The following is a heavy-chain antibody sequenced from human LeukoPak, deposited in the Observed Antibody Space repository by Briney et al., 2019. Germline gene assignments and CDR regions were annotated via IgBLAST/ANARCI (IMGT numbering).Heavy chain of an antibody. CDR3: ASSKAESNRPDGAFDI. Sequence: GGSVRLSCAASGFTVSSNYMSWVRQAPGKGLEWVSVIYSGGSTYYADSVKGRFTISRDNSKNTLYLQMNSLRAEDTAVYYCASSKAESNRPDGAFDIWGQGTMVTVSS. CDR1: GFTVSSNY. CDR2: IYSGGST. V-gene: IGHV3-53*01. J-gene: IGHJ3*02. D-gene: IGHD5-24*01.